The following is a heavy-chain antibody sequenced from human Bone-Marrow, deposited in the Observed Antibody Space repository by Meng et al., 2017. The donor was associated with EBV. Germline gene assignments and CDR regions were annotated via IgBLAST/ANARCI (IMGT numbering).Heavy chain of an antibody. CDR2: INHSGST. V-gene: IGHV4-34*01. CDR1: GGSVSGYY. J-gene: IGHJ5*02. Sequence: GQLKEWGAGLLKPSETLSLTCAVYGGSVSGYYWSWIRQPPGKGLEWIGEINHSGSTNYNPSLKSRVTMSVDTSKNQFSLKLGAVTAADTAVYYCARGRWELVRYNWFDPWGQGTLVTVSS. D-gene: IGHD1-26*01. CDR3: ARGRWELVRYNWFDP.